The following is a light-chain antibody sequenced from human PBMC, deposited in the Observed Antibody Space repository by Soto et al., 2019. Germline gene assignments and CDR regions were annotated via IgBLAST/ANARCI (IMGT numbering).Light chain of an antibody. CDR2: DTS. V-gene: IGLV7-46*01. J-gene: IGLJ2*01. Sequence: QAVVTQEPSLTVSPGGTVTLTCGSSTGAVTSGHYPYWFQQKPGQAPRTLIFDTSNKQSWTPARFSGSLLGDKAALTLSGSEAEDEGENFWLPLYPGSWGVGGRAKLNVL. CDR3: LPLYPGSWG. CDR1: TGAVTSGHY.